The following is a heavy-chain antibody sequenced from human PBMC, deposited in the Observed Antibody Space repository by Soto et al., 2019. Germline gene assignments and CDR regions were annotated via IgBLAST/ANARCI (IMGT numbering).Heavy chain of an antibody. D-gene: IGHD1-1*01. J-gene: IGHJ4*02. Sequence: APVKVSCKASGYTFTSYGISWVLRAPGQGLEWMGWISAYNGNTNYAQKLQGRVTMTTDTSTSTAYMELRSLRSDDTAVYYCAREKLERESNFDYWGQGTLVTVSS. CDR3: AREKLERESNFDY. CDR1: GYTFTSYG. CDR2: ISAYNGNT. V-gene: IGHV1-18*01.